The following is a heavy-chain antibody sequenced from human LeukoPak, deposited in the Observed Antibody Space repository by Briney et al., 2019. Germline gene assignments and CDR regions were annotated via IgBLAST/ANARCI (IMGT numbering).Heavy chain of an antibody. J-gene: IGHJ4*02. CDR1: GFTFSSYA. CDR3: ARHSRYGGNSRGPFDC. Sequence: GSLRLSCAASGFTFSSYAMSWIRQPPGKGLEWIGYIYYSGSTNYNPSLKSRVTISVDTSKNQFSLKLSSVTAADTAVYYCARHSRYGGNSRGPFDCWGQGTLVTVSS. CDR2: IYYSGST. D-gene: IGHD4-23*01. V-gene: IGHV4-59*08.